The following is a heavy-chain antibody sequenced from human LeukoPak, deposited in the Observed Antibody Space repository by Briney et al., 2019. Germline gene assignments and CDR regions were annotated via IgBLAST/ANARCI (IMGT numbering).Heavy chain of an antibody. Sequence: GGSLRLSCAASGFTFISYAVSWVRQAPGKGLEWVSGISGSGGSTYYADSVKGRFTISRDSSKNTLYLQMNTLRAEDTAVYYCAKSYYYNSGSWGFFDDWGQGTLVTVSS. CDR1: GFTFISYA. V-gene: IGHV3-23*01. CDR3: AKSYYYNSGSWGFFDD. J-gene: IGHJ4*02. D-gene: IGHD3-10*01. CDR2: ISGSGGST.